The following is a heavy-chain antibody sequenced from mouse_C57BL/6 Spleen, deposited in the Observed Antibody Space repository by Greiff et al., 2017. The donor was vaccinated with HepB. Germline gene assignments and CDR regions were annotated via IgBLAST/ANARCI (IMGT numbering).Heavy chain of an antibody. CDR1: GYSFTDYN. V-gene: IGHV1-39*01. D-gene: IGHD1-1*01. Sequence: EVKLQESGPELVKPGASVKISCKASGYSFTDYNMNWVKQSNGKSLEWIGVINPNYGTTSYNQKFKGKATLTVDQSSSTAYMQLNSLTSEDSAVYYCARSRGLLRYPWYFDVWGTGTTVTVSS. CDR2: INPNYGTT. CDR3: ARSRGLLRYPWYFDV. J-gene: IGHJ1*03.